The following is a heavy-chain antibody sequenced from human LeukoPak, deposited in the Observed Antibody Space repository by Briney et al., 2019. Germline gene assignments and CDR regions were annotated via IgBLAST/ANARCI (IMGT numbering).Heavy chain of an antibody. D-gene: IGHD3-3*01. V-gene: IGHV3-23*01. Sequence: GGSLRLSCAASGFTLSSYAMSWVRQAPGKGLEWVPSISASGGSTNYADSVKGRFTISRDNSKNTVYLQMNSLRAEDTAVYYCAKEGYDFWSGFPLAFDPWGQGTLVTVSS. J-gene: IGHJ5*02. CDR3: AKEGYDFWSGFPLAFDP. CDR2: ISASGGST. CDR1: GFTLSSYA.